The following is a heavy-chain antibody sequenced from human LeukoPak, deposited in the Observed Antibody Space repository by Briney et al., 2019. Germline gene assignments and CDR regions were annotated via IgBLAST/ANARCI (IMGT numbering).Heavy chain of an antibody. Sequence: TSQTLSLTCTVSGGSISSGGYYCTWVRQHPGKGLEWIGYIYYSESSSYNPSLKSRASISLDTSQNQFSLELSSVTAADTAVYYCASVRCTSSSCYQGGFDIWGQGTMVTVSS. J-gene: IGHJ3*02. CDR3: ASVRCTSSSCYQGGFDI. V-gene: IGHV4-31*03. CDR2: IYYSESS. CDR1: GGSISSGGYY. D-gene: IGHD2-2*01.